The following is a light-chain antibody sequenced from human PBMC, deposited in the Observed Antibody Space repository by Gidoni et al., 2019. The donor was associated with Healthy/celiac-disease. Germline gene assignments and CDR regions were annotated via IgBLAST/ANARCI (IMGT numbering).Light chain of an antibody. V-gene: IGLV1-44*01. CDR3: AAWDDSLNGVV. CDR1: SSNIGSNT. Sequence: QSVLNQPPSASGTPGQRVTISCSGSSSNIGSNTVNWYQQLPGTAPKRLIYSNNQRPSGVPDRFSGSKSGTSASLAISGLQSEDEADYYCAAWDDSLNGVVFGGGTKLTVL. J-gene: IGLJ2*01. CDR2: SNN.